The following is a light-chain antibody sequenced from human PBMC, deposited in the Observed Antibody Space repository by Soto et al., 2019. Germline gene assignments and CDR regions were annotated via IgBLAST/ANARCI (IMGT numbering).Light chain of an antibody. CDR3: QQYNSYSWT. CDR2: KAS. CDR1: QGISSW. J-gene: IGKJ1*01. Sequence: DIQMTQSPSALSASVGDRVTITCRVSQGISSWLAWYQQKPGKAPNLLIYKASTLESGVPSRFSGSGSGTEFTLTISSLQPDDVATYYCQQYNSYSWTFGQGTKVEIK. V-gene: IGKV1-5*03.